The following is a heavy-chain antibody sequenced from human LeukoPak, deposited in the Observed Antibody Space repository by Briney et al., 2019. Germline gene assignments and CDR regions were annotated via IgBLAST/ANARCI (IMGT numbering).Heavy chain of an antibody. D-gene: IGHD3-16*01. CDR1: GGSISGYY. J-gene: IGHJ6*02. V-gene: IGHV4-59*01. CDR2: IHYSGKA. Sequence: SETLSPTCTVSGGSISGYYWTWIRQPPGKGLEWIGQIHYSGKADYNPSLRSRITISVDTSKNQMSLKLSSVTAADTAVYYCARFGVYYDMGVWGQGTTVTVS. CDR3: ARFGVYYDMGV.